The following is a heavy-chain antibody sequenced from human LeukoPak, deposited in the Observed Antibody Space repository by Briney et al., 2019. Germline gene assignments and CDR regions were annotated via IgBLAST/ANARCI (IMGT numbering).Heavy chain of an antibody. CDR3: ANDRVDIVATAGY. CDR2: ISGSGGDT. CDR1: GFTFSNYA. J-gene: IGHJ4*02. Sequence: QAGGSLRLSCAASGFTFSNYAMSWVRQAPGKGLEWVSGISGSGGDTYYADSVKGRFTISRDNSKNTLYLQMNSLRAEDTAVYYCANDRVDIVATAGYWGQGTLVTVSS. V-gene: IGHV3-23*01. D-gene: IGHD5-12*01.